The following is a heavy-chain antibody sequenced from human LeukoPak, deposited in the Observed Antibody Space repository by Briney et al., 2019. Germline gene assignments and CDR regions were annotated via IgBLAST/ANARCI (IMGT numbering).Heavy chain of an antibody. V-gene: IGHV3-74*01. CDR3: ARRTYYYYYMDV. CDR2: INTDGSST. Sequence: GGSLRLYCAASGFTFSSYWMHWVRQAPGKGLVWVSRINTDGSSTSYADSVKGRFTISRDNAKNTLYLQMNSLRAEDTAVYYCARRTYYYYYMDVWGKGTTVTVSS. CDR1: GFTFSSYW. D-gene: IGHD3/OR15-3a*01. J-gene: IGHJ6*03.